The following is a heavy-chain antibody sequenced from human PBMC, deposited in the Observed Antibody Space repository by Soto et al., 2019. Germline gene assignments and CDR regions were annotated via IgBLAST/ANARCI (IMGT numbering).Heavy chain of an antibody. J-gene: IGHJ4*02. V-gene: IGHV4-30-4*01. CDR2: IYYSGST. CDR1: GGSIISGDYY. CDR3: ARNKITGTVDY. Sequence: SETLSLTCTVSGGSIISGDYYWSWIRQPPGKGLEWIGYIYYSGSTYYNPSLKSRVTISVDTSKNQFSLKLSSVTAADTAVYYCARNKITGTVDYWGQGTLVTVSS. D-gene: IGHD3-16*01.